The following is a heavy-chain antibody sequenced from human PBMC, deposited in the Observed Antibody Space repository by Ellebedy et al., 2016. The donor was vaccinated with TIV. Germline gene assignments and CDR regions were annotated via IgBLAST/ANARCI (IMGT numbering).Heavy chain of an antibody. Sequence: GGSLRLSXAASGFTFSSYAMSWVRQAPGKGLEWVSAISGSGGSTYYADSVKGRFTISRDNSKNTLYLQMNSLRAEDTAVYYCAKLTGYYGTPFDYWGQGTLVTVSS. CDR2: ISGSGGST. V-gene: IGHV3-23*01. D-gene: IGHD1-26*01. CDR1: GFTFSSYA. CDR3: AKLTGYYGTPFDY. J-gene: IGHJ4*02.